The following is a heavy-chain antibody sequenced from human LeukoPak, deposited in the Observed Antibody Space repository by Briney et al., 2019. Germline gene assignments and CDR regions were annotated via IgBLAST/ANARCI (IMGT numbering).Heavy chain of an antibody. CDR3: AREGIAAARAFDY. V-gene: IGHV3-23*01. CDR2: ISASGGST. D-gene: IGHD6-13*01. J-gene: IGHJ4*02. CDR1: GFTFSSSA. Sequence: GGSLRLSCAASGFTFSSSAMSWVRQVPGKGLEWVSGISASGGSTYYADSVRGRFTISRDNSKNTLYLQMNSLRAEDTAVYYCAREGIAAARAFDYWGQGTLVTVSS.